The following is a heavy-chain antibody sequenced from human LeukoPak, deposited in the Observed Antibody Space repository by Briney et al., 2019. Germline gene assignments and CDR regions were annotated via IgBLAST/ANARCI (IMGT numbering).Heavy chain of an antibody. D-gene: IGHD5-24*01. Sequence: GGSLRLSCAASGFTFSSYAMSWVRQAPGKGLEWVSAISGSGGSTYYADSEKGRFTISRDNSKNTLYLQMNSLRAEDTAVYYCAKGVEMATVPLFFDYWGQGTLVTVSS. CDR3: AKGVEMATVPLFFDY. CDR2: ISGSGGST. V-gene: IGHV3-23*01. CDR1: GFTFSSYA. J-gene: IGHJ4*02.